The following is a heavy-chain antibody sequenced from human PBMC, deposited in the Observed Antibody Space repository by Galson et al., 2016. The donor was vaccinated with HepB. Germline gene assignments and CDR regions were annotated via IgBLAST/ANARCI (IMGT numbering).Heavy chain of an antibody. V-gene: IGHV3-23*01. CDR2: ISASGGSK. CDR3: SRVNYYGSGRQQNFDY. Sequence: SLRLSCAGSGLSLSPYAMSWGRQAPGKGLEWVSGISASGGSKTYADSVRGRFTISRDNAENTLYLQMNSLRAEDTAVYYCSRVNYYGSGRQQNFDYWGQGTLVTVSS. J-gene: IGHJ4*02. CDR1: GLSLSPYA. D-gene: IGHD3-10*01.